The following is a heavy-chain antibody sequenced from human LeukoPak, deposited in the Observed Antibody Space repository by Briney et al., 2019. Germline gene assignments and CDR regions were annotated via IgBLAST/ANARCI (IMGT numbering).Heavy chain of an antibody. D-gene: IGHD4-17*01. CDR1: GFTFSSYA. J-gene: IGHJ3*02. V-gene: IGHV3-30-3*01. Sequence: PGGPLRLSCAASGFTFSSYAMHWVRQAPGKGLEWVAVISYDGSNKYYADSVKGRFTISRDNSKNTLYLQMNSLRAEDTAVYYCAREEDDYGDYPDALDIWGQGTMVTVSS. CDR3: AREEDDYGDYPDALDI. CDR2: ISYDGSNK.